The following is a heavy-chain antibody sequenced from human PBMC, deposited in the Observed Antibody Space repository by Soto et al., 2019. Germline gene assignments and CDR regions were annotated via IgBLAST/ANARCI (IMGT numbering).Heavy chain of an antibody. Sequence: QTPEKGLEWIGEINHSGRANYNPSLRGRVTLSVDTSKNKFYLKLSFVTAAVTAVYYCASGSVDIVATPGMDYWGQGTLVSVSS. D-gene: IGHD5-12*01. V-gene: IGHV4-34*01. J-gene: IGHJ4*02. CDR2: INHSGRA. CDR3: ASGSVDIVATPGMDY.